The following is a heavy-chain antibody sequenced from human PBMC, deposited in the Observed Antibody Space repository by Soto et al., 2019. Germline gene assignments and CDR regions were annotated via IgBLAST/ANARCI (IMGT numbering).Heavy chain of an antibody. D-gene: IGHD6-6*01. Sequence: ASVKVSCKASGYTFTSYGISWVRQAPGQGLEWMGWISAYNGNTNYAQKLQGRVTMTTDTSTSTAYMELRSLRSDDTAVYYCARDRGEKYSSSSTAFDIWGQGTMVTVSS. CDR2: ISAYNGNT. J-gene: IGHJ3*02. CDR3: ARDRGEKYSSSSTAFDI. V-gene: IGHV1-18*01. CDR1: GYTFTSYG.